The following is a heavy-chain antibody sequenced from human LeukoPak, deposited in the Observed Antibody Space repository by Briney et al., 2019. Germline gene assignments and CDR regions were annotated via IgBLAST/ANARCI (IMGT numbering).Heavy chain of an antibody. D-gene: IGHD3-22*01. CDR3: ARDTTFTMIVVVPNWFDP. CDR2: INHSGST. V-gene: IGHV4-34*01. Sequence: PSETLSLTCAVYGGSFSGYYWSWIRQPPGKGLEWIGEINHSGSTNYNPSLKSRVTISVDTSKNQFSLKLSSVTAADTAVYYCARDTTFTMIVVVPNWFDPWGQGTLVTVSS. J-gene: IGHJ5*02. CDR1: GGSFSGYY.